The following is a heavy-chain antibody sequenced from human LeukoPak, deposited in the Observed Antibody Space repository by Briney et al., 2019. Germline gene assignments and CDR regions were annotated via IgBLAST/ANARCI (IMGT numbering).Heavy chain of an antibody. CDR1: GGTFSSYA. J-gene: IGHJ4*02. V-gene: IGHV1-69*05. CDR3: ARVAAVAGTWVFDY. Sequence: ASVKVSCKASGGTFSSYAISWVRQAPGQGLEWMGGIIPIFGTANYAQKFQGRVTITTDESTSTAYMELSSLRSEDTAVYYCARVAAVAGTWVFDYWGQGTLVTVSS. D-gene: IGHD6-19*01. CDR2: IIPIFGTA.